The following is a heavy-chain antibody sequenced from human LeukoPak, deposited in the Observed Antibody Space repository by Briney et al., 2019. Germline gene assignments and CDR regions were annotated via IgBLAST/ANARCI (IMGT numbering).Heavy chain of an antibody. CDR1: GYNLTTNW. J-gene: IGHJ4*02. Sequence: GESLKISCQGSGYNLTTNWVGWVRQMPGKGLEGMGIIYPGASDTRYSPSFLGQLTFSADKSISTAYLQWTSLKASDTAIYYCVRPGGRATYSYASYDYWGQGTLVTVSS. CDR2: IYPGASDT. CDR3: VRPGGRATYSYASYDY. V-gene: IGHV5-51*01. D-gene: IGHD3-16*01.